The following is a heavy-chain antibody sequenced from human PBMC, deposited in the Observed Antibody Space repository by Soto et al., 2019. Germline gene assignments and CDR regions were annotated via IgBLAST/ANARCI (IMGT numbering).Heavy chain of an antibody. D-gene: IGHD6-19*01. CDR2: INPSGGST. J-gene: IGHJ6*02. V-gene: IGHV1-46*03. Sequence: ASVKVSCKASGYTLTSYYMHWVRQAPGQGLEWMGIINPSGGSTSYAQKFQGRVTMTRDTSTSTVYMELSSLRSEDTAVYYCARDREQWLVREYYYYYGMDVWGQGTTVTVSS. CDR1: GYTLTSYY. CDR3: ARDREQWLVREYYYYYGMDV.